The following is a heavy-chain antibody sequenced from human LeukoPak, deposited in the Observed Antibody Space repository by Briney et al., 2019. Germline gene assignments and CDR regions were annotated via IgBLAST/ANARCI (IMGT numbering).Heavy chain of an antibody. Sequence: TSETLSLTCTVSDFSVSSANYYWSWIRQPPGKGLEWIGNIYYSGRSNYNPSLKSRITISVDTTKNQYSLKLSSVTAADAAVYYCARLHYDILTGYFLFDYWGQGTLVTVSS. V-gene: IGHV4-61*01. CDR3: ARLHYDILTGYFLFDY. J-gene: IGHJ4*02. CDR2: IYYSGRS. CDR1: DFSVSSANYY. D-gene: IGHD3-9*01.